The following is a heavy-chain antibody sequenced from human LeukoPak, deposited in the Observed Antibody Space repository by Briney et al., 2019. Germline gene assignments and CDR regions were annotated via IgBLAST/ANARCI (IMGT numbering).Heavy chain of an antibody. CDR3: TRVIVATKDY. D-gene: IGHD5-12*01. CDR2: IRSKNYGGTT. CDR1: GFTFSTYA. J-gene: IGHJ4*02. V-gene: IGHV3-49*04. Sequence: TGGSLRLSCGASGFTFSTYAMSWVRQAPGKGLEWVGFIRSKNYGGTTEYAASVKGRFTISRDDSRSIAYLQMNSLKTEDTAVYYCTRVIVATKDYWGQGTLVTVSS.